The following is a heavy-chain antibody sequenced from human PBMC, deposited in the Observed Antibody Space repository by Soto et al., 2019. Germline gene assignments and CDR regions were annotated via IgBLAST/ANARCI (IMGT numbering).Heavy chain of an antibody. CDR3: ARLLIDNWDQGHAFDL. CDR2: IYYHGDT. J-gene: IGHJ3*01. V-gene: IGHV4-39*01. D-gene: IGHD1-20*01. CDR1: GGSVSSGNYF. Sequence: QLQLQESGPGLVEPAETLSLKCAVSGGSVSSGNYFWGWIRLPPGKGLGWSGNIYYHGDTYYSTSLKSRVTMSVDTAQNQFSLRLTSVTAAETAVYYCARLLIDNWDQGHAFDLWGEGTLVTVSS.